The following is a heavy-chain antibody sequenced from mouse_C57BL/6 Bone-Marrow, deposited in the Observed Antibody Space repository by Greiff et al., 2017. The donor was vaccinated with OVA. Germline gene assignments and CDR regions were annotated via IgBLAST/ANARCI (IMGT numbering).Heavy chain of an antibody. V-gene: IGHV1-15*01. J-gene: IGHJ4*01. CDR2: IDPETGGT. D-gene: IGHD1-3*01. CDR1: GYTFTGYE. Sequence: VQLQQSGAELVRPGASVTLSCKASGYTFTGYEMHWVKQTPVHGLEWIGAIDPETGGTAYNQKFKGKAILTADKSSSTAYMELRSLTSEDSADYYGTRDDNNYDAMDYWGQGTSVTVSS. CDR3: TRDDNNYDAMDY.